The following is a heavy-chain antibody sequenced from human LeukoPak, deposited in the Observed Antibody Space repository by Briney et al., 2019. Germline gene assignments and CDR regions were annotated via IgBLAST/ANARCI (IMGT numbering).Heavy chain of an antibody. CDR1: GYSFTSYW. V-gene: IGHV5-51*01. Sequence: GESLNISCKGSGYSFTSYWIGWVRQMPGKGLEWMGIIYPGDSDTRYSPSFQGQVTISADKSISTACLQWSSLKASDTAMCYCARRPRGDYVWGSYGDSWGQGTLVTVSS. CDR2: IYPGDSDT. J-gene: IGHJ4*02. CDR3: ARRPRGDYVWGSYGDS. D-gene: IGHD3-16*01.